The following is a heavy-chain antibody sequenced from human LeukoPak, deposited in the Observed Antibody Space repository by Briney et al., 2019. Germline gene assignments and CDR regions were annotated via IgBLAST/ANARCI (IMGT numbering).Heavy chain of an antibody. J-gene: IGHJ5*02. CDR2: IYYSGST. CDR3: ARARDGHINNWFDP. CDR1: GGSINSYY. Sequence: SETLSLTCTVSGGSINSYYWSWIRQPPGKGLEWIGYIYYSGSTEYNPSLKSRVTISVDTSKNQFSLKMSSVTAADTAVYYCARARDGHINNWFDPWGQGTLVTVSS. D-gene: IGHD5-24*01. V-gene: IGHV4-59*13.